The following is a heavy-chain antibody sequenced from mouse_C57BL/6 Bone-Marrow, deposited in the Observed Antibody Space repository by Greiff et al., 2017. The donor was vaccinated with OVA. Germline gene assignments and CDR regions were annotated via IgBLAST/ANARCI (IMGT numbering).Heavy chain of an antibody. V-gene: IGHV1-55*01. CDR3: ARSISGCSSYGY. Sequence: QVQLQQPGAELVKPGASVKMSCKASGYTFTSYWITWVKQRPGQGLEWIGDIYPGSGSTNYNEKFKSKATLTVDTSSSTAYMQLSSLTSEDSAVYYCARSISGCSSYGYWGQGTTLTVSS. D-gene: IGHD1-1*01. CDR1: GYTFTSYW. CDR2: IYPGSGST. J-gene: IGHJ2*01.